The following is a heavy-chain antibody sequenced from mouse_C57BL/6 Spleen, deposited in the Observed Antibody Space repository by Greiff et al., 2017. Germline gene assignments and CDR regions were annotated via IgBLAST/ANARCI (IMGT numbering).Heavy chain of an antibody. V-gene: IGHV1-26*01. CDR3: ANLPYGPFAY. CDR2: INPNNGGT. J-gene: IGHJ3*01. CDR1: GYTFTDYY. Sequence: EVQLQQSGPELVKPGASVKISCKASGYTFTDYYMNWVKQSHGKSLEWIGDINPNNGGTSYNQKFKGKATLTVDKSSSTAYMELRSLTSEDSAVYYCANLPYGPFAYWGQGTLVTVSA. D-gene: IGHD1-1*02.